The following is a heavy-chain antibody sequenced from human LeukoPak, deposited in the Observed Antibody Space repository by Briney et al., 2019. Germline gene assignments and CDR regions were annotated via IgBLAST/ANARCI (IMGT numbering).Heavy chain of an antibody. J-gene: IGHJ6*02. Sequence: GGSLRLSCAASGFTFSDYAMYWVRQAPGKGLEWVSAISGSGGTTYYADSVKGRFTISRDNSKNTLYLQMNSLRAEDTAVYYCAKVGHGVLDYYYGMDVWGQGTTVTVSS. CDR3: AKVGHGVLDYYYGMDV. D-gene: IGHD4-17*01. CDR1: GFTFSDYA. CDR2: ISGSGGTT. V-gene: IGHV3-23*01.